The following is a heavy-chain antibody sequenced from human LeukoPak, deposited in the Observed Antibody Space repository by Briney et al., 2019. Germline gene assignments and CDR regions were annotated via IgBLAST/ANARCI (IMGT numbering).Heavy chain of an antibody. Sequence: GGSLRLSCAASGFTFDDYAMHWVRQAPGKGLEWVSGISWNSGSIGYADSVKGRFTISRDNAKNSLYLQMNSLRAEDMALYYCATGWGYYDGSGSGYWGQGTLVTVSS. D-gene: IGHD3-22*01. CDR3: ATGWGYYDGSGSGY. V-gene: IGHV3-9*03. J-gene: IGHJ4*02. CDR2: ISWNSGSI. CDR1: GFTFDDYA.